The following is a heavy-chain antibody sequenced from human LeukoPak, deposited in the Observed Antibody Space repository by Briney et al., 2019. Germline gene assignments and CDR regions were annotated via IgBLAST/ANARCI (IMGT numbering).Heavy chain of an antibody. V-gene: IGHV3-11*06. J-gene: IGHJ4*02. CDR1: GFTFSDYY. CDR2: ITSSSSYT. CDR3: ARDIAGVSSSTSLYYFDY. D-gene: IGHD2-2*01. Sequence: GGSLRLSCAASGFTFSDYYMSWIPQAPGKGLEWVSYITSSSSYTNYADSVKGRFTISRDNAKNSLYLQMNSLRAEDTAVYYCARDIAGVSSSTSLYYFDYWGQGTLVTVSS.